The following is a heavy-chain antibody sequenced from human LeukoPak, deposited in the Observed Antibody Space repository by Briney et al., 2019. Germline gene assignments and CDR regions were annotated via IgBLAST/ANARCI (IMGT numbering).Heavy chain of an antibody. Sequence: SETLSLTCTVSGGSISSYYWSWIRQPPGKGLEWIGYIYYSGSTNYNPSLKSRVTISVDTSKNQFSLKLSSVTAADTAVYYCARVVGYCSGGSCHYYYYYMDVWGKGTTVTISS. D-gene: IGHD2-15*01. J-gene: IGHJ6*03. CDR2: IYYSGST. CDR3: ARVVGYCSGGSCHYYYYYMDV. V-gene: IGHV4-59*01. CDR1: GGSISSYY.